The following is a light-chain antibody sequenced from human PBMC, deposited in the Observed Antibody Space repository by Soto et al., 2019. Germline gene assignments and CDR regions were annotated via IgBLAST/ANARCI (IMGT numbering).Light chain of an antibody. CDR1: NSNIGSHA. V-gene: IGLV1-44*01. CDR3: ASWDDSLDGPWL. CDR2: NTN. Sequence: QSVLTRPPSASGTPGQGVNISCSGSNSNIGSHAVNWYQQLPGMAPRLLIYNTNRRHPGVPDRFSASKSGMSASLAISGLQVDDEADYFCASWDDSLDGPWLFGGGTKLTVL. J-gene: IGLJ3*02.